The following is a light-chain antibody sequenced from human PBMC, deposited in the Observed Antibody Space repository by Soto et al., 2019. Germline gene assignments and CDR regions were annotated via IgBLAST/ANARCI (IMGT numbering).Light chain of an antibody. J-gene: IGKJ1*01. CDR1: QSVSSN. CDR2: GAS. CDR3: QQYNKWPLT. Sequence: EIVMTQAPATLSVSPGERATLSCRASQSVSSNFAWYQQKPGQAPRLLIYGASTRATGIPARFSGSGSGTEFTLTISSLQSEDFAFYYCQQYNKWPLTFGQGTKVEIK. V-gene: IGKV3-15*01.